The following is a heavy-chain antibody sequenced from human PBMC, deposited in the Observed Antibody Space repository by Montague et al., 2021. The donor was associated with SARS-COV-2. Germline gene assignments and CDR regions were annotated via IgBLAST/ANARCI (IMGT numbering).Heavy chain of an antibody. D-gene: IGHD3-16*01. CDR3: ARAWGQLPLGGYYFDY. J-gene: IGHJ4*02. V-gene: IGHV4-39*01. CDR2: IYYSGST. Sequence: SETLSLTCTVSGGSISSSSYYWGWIRQPPGKGLEWIGSIYYSGSTYYNPSLKSRVTISVDTSKNQFSLKLSSVTAADTAVYYCARAWGQLPLGGYYFDYWGQGTLGTVSS. CDR1: GGSISSSSYY.